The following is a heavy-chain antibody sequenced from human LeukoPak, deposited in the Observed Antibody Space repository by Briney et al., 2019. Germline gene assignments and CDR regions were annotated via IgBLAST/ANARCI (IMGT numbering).Heavy chain of an antibody. Sequence: ASVKVSCKASGYTFTSYDINWVRQATGQGLEWMGWMNPNSGNTGYAQKFQGRVTMTRNTSISTAYMELSRLRSDDTAVYYCAGEYYYDSNWFDPWGQGTLVTVSS. V-gene: IGHV1-8*01. CDR2: MNPNSGNT. J-gene: IGHJ5*02. CDR1: GYTFTSYD. CDR3: AGEYYYDSNWFDP. D-gene: IGHD3-22*01.